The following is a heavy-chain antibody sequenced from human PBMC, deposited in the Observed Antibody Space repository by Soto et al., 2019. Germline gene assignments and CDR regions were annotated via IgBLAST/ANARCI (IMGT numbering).Heavy chain of an antibody. CDR1: VESISIYY. J-gene: IGHJ4*02. CDR2: MYYSGST. V-gene: IGHV4-59*01. D-gene: IGHD2-15*01. Sequence: SETLSLTCTVSVESISIYYWSWIRQPPGKGLEWIGYMYYSGSTNYNPSLKSRVTISVDTSKNQFSLKLSSVTAADTAVYYCARDAGGPADYWGQGTLVTVS. CDR3: ARDAGGPADY.